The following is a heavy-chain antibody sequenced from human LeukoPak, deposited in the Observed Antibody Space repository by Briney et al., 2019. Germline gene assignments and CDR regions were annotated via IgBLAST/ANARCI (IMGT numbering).Heavy chain of an antibody. D-gene: IGHD6-19*01. V-gene: IGHV1-69*06. J-gene: IGHJ5*02. CDR2: IIPIFGTA. CDR3: ARDIAVAGSLFP. CDR1: GGSFSSYA. Sequence: SVKVSCKAVGGSFSSYALTWVRQAPGQGFEWMGRIIPIFGTANYAQKFQGRVTPTADSSTSTAYMELSSLTSDDTAVYYCARDIAVAGSLFPWGQGTLVTVSS.